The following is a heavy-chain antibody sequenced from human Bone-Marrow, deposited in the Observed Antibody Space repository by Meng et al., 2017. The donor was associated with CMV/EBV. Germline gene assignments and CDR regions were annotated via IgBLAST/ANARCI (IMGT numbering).Heavy chain of an antibody. Sequence: GGSLRLSCAASGFTFTNYWMSWVRQAPGKGLEWVANIKQDGSEKQYVDSVKGRFTVSRDNAKNSLDLQMNSLRVDDTAVYYCARICVTGAACYHFDYWGQGTLVTVSS. J-gene: IGHJ4*02. CDR2: IKQDGSEK. D-gene: IGHD1-14*01. CDR3: ARICVTGAACYHFDY. V-gene: IGHV3-7*01. CDR1: GFTFTNYW.